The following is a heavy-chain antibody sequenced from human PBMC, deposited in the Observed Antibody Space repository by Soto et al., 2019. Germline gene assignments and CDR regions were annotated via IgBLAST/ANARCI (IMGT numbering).Heavy chain of an antibody. J-gene: IGHJ3*02. CDR1: TLRFSDHT. CDR2: INNSGHYT. V-gene: IGHV3-23*01. CDR3: ARRPDAFDI. Sequence: PVGSLRLSCTTSTLRFSDHTMSLVRQAPGKGLEWVSDINNSGHYTYYADSVKGRFTISRDNSKNTMFLQMNNLRVEDTAMYYCARRPDAFDIWGQGTMVTVSS.